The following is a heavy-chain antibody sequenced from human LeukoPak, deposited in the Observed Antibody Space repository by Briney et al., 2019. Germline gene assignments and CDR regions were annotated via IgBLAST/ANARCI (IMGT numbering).Heavy chain of an antibody. D-gene: IGHD3-10*01. V-gene: IGHV3-23*01. J-gene: IGHJ4*02. CDR1: GFTFSSYA. CDR2: ISGSGGST. Sequence: GGSLRLSCAASGFTFSSYAMSWVRQAPGKGLEGVSAISGSGGSTYYAASVKGRFTISRDNSKNTLYLQMNSLRAEDTAVYYCAKVIRDSYFDYWGQGTLVTVSS. CDR3: AKVIRDSYFDY.